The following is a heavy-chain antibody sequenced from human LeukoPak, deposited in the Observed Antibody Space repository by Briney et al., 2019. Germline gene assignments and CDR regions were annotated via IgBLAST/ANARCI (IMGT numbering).Heavy chain of an antibody. Sequence: GGSLRLSCAASGFTFSSYWMNWVRQAPGKGLVWASRIASDGSSTTYADSVKGRFSISRDNAKNTLYLQMNSLRVEDTAVYYCARGRPHGNDYWGQETLVTVSS. D-gene: IGHD4-23*01. V-gene: IGHV3-74*01. CDR3: ARGRPHGNDY. CDR2: IASDGSST. CDR1: GFTFSSYW. J-gene: IGHJ4*02.